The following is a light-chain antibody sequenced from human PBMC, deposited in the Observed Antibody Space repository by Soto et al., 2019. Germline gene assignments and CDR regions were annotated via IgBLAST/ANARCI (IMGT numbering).Light chain of an antibody. CDR2: GAS. V-gene: IGKV1-39*01. J-gene: IGKJ1*01. CDR3: QQNYNSRWT. Sequence: DIQMTQSPSSLSASVGDRVTITCRASLPITTYLNWFQQKPGKAPKLLIYGASTLQTGVPSRFNGGGSGTEFTLTIRRPQPEDFGTYYCQQNYNSRWTFGQGTEIEI. CDR1: LPITTY.